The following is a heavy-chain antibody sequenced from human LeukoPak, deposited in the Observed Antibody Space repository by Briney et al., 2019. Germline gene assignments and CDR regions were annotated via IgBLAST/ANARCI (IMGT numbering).Heavy chain of an antibody. J-gene: IGHJ3*02. CDR1: GGSISGSA. Sequence: SETLSLTCTVSGGSISGSAWNWVRQPAGKGLEWVGRILTSGDTVYNPSLESRVTMSLDTSKNQFSLKLNSLTAADTAVYYCARRFNSGNDDVFDIWGQGTMVAVSS. CDR3: ARRFNSGNDDVFDI. D-gene: IGHD1-1*01. V-gene: IGHV4-4*07. CDR2: ILTSGDT.